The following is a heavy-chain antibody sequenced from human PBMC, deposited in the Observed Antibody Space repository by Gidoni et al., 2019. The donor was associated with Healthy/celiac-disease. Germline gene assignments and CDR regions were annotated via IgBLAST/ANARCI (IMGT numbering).Heavy chain of an antibody. D-gene: IGHD3-3*01. Sequence: RFTISRDNSKNTLYLQMNSLRAEDTAVYYCAKDQTIFGVVYYYFDYWGQGTLVTVSS. J-gene: IGHJ4*02. CDR3: AKDQTIFGVVYYYFDY. V-gene: IGHV3-23*01.